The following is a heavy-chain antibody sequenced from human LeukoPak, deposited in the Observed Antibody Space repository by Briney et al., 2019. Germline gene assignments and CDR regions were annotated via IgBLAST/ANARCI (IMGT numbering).Heavy chain of an antibody. V-gene: IGHV4-39*07. J-gene: IGHJ3*02. CDR2: IYYSGST. CDR3: ARETRKEGYYGSPDAFDI. D-gene: IGHD3-10*01. Sequence: SETLSLTCTVSGGSISSYYWSWIRQPPGKGLEWIGSIYYSGSTYYNPSLKSRVTISVDTSKNQFSLKLRSVTAADTAVYYCARETRKEGYYGSPDAFDIWGQGTMVTVSS. CDR1: GGSISSYY.